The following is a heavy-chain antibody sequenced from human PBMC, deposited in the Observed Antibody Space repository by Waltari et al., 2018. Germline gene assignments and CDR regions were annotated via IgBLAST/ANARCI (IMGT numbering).Heavy chain of an antibody. CDR3: TTLDAPWGG. CDR1: GFTFTPAW. Sequence: EVEMVESGGASVKPGESLRLSCVASGFTFTPAWVTWVRQAPGRGWEWIGRIQSKDRGATTDFAAPVKGRFSISRDDSRNTVSLQMNNLKAEDTAIYYCTTLDAPWGGWGQGTLVTVSS. J-gene: IGHJ4*02. V-gene: IGHV3-15*02. D-gene: IGHD7-27*01. CDR2: IQSKDRGATT.